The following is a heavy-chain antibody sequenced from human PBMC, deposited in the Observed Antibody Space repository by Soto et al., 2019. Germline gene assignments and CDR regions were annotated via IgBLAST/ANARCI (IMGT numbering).Heavy chain of an antibody. D-gene: IGHD3-10*01. CDR1: GFTVSSNY. CDR2: IYIGGST. CDR3: AKDRGGRQYHLYMDV. V-gene: IGHV3-66*01. Sequence: EVQLVESGGGLVQPGGSLRISCAASGFTVSSNYMSWVRQAPGKGLEWVSVIYIGGSTYYADSVMGRFSVSRDNSENTIYLQMNDLSAEDTAVYHCAKDRGGRQYHLYMDVWGEGTTVTVS. J-gene: IGHJ6*03.